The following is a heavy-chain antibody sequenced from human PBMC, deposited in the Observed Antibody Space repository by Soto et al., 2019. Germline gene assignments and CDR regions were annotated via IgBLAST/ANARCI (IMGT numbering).Heavy chain of an antibody. Sequence: ASVKVSCKASGYPFTSYYLHWVRQAPGQGPEWMGRINVSDGSTRYAQNFQGRVTMTRDTSTTTVYMELSPLRSDDTAVYYCAKEAEVAGTAFDHWGPGXXVT. CDR1: GYPFTSYY. J-gene: IGHJ5*02. D-gene: IGHD6-19*01. CDR2: INVSDGST. V-gene: IGHV1-46*01. CDR3: AKEAEVAGTAFDH.